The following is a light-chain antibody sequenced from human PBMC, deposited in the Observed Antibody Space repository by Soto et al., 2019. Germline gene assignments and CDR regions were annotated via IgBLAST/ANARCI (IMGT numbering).Light chain of an antibody. CDR3: QHYNSYSPWT. CDR1: QSISNW. CDR2: KAS. V-gene: IGKV1-5*03. Sequence: DIQMTQSPSTPSASVGDRVTITCRASQSISNWLAWYQQKPGKAPKLLIYKASSLESGVPSRFSGSGSGTEFTLTISSLQPDDFATYYCQHYNSYSPWTFGQGTKVEIK. J-gene: IGKJ1*01.